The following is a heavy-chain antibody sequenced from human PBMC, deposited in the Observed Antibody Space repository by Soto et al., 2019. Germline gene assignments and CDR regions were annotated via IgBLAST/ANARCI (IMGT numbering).Heavy chain of an antibody. V-gene: IGHV4-34*01. Sequence: SETLSLTCAVYGGSFSGYYWSCIRQPPVNGLECIMEINHSESTNSNPSLKSRVNISVDTTKHQVSLKLSSLTPADTAVYYCVRNPGYSSSWYVVYYYYGMDVWGQGTTVT. D-gene: IGHD6-13*01. CDR3: VRNPGYSSSWYVVYYYYGMDV. J-gene: IGHJ6*02. CDR2: INHSEST. CDR1: GGSFSGYY.